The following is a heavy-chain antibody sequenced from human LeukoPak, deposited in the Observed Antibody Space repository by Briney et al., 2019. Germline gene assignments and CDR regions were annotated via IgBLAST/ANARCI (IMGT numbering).Heavy chain of an antibody. V-gene: IGHV3-30-3*01. Sequence: GGSLRLSCAASGFTFSSYAMHWVRQAPGKGLEWVAVISYDGSNKYYADSVKGRFTISRDNSKNTLYLQMNSLRAEDTAVYYCARGTTLKTYYYDSSATFDYWGQGTLVTVSS. CDR1: GFTFSSYA. CDR3: ARGTTLKTYYYDSSATFDY. CDR2: ISYDGSNK. D-gene: IGHD3-22*01. J-gene: IGHJ4*02.